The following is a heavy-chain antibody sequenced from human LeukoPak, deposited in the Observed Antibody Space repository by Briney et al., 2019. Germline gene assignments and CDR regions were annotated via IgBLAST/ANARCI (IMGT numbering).Heavy chain of an antibody. CDR2: INHSGST. D-gene: IGHD3-9*01. CDR1: GGSFSGYY. J-gene: IGHJ4*02. CDR3: ARGDILTGYFI. Sequence: TSETLSLTCAVYGGSFSGYYWSWIRQPPGKGLEWIGEINHSGSTNYNPSLKSRVTISVDTSKNQFSLKLSSVTAADTAVYYCARGDILTGYFIWGQGTLVTVSS. V-gene: IGHV4-34*01.